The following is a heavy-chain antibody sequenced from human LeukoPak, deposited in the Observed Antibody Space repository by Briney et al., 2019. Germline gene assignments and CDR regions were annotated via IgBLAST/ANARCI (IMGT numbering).Heavy chain of an antibody. V-gene: IGHV4-39*01. CDR1: GASISSSSYY. J-gene: IGHJ4*02. Sequence: SETLSLTCTVSGASISSSSYYWCWTRQPPGKGLEWIATIHYSGSTYHNPSLKSRVTMSVDTSENQFSLKLSSVTAADTAVYYCARHPSGSSFDYWGQGTLVTVSS. CDR2: IHYSGST. CDR3: ARHPSGSSFDY. D-gene: IGHD3-22*01.